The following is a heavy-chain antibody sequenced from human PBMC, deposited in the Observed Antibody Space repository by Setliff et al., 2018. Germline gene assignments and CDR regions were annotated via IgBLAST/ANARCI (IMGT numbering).Heavy chain of an antibody. Sequence: PSETLSLTCTVSGGSISRYHWSWIRQPPGKGLEWIGYIQTSGTTNYNPSLKSRVTISVDTSKNQFSLKLTSVTAADTAIYYCASRRTGPGGWFDYWGQGTLVTVSS. CDR2: IQTSGTT. CDR1: GGSISRYH. V-gene: IGHV4-4*08. J-gene: IGHJ5*01. D-gene: IGHD1-26*01. CDR3: ASRRTGPGGWFDY.